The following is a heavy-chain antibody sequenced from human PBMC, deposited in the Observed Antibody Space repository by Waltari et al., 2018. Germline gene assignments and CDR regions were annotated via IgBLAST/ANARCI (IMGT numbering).Heavy chain of an antibody. D-gene: IGHD5-12*01. V-gene: IGHV4-39*07. J-gene: IGHJ4*02. CDR3: ARDPATALDY. CDR2: IYYSGCT. CDR1: GGSISSSSYY. Sequence: QLQLQESGPGLVKPSETLSLTCTVSGGSISSSSYYWGWIRQPPGKGLEWIGSIYYSGCTYYNPSVKSRVTISVDTSKNQFSLKLSAVTAADTAVYYCARDPATALDYWGQGTLVTVSS.